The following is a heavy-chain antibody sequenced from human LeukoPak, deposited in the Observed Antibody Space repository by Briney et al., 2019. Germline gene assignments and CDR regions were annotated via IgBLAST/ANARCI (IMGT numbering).Heavy chain of an antibody. J-gene: IGHJ3*02. CDR1: GFTFSSYA. Sequence: GGSLRLSCAASGFTFSSYAMHWVRQAPGKGLECVSAISSNGGSTYYANSVKGRFTISRDNSKNTLYLQMGSLRAEDMAVYYCARDRGQGQPKSVHDAFDIWGQETIVTVPS. V-gene: IGHV3-64*01. CDR2: ISSNGGST. CDR3: ARDRGQGQPKSVHDAFDI. D-gene: IGHD2-2*01.